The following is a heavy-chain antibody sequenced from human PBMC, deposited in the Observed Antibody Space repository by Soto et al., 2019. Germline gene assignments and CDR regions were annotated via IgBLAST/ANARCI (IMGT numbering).Heavy chain of an antibody. Sequence: QVQLVESGGGVVKPGRSLRLSCAASGFTFRDYGMHWVRQAPGKGLEWVALISYDGIKKYYADSVKGRFTISRDNSKNTLYLQMNSMRVEDTAVYYCTKDQGGFDSWGQGTLVTVSS. CDR2: ISYDGIKK. D-gene: IGHD3-16*01. J-gene: IGHJ4*02. CDR3: TKDQGGFDS. CDR1: GFTFRDYG. V-gene: IGHV3-30*18.